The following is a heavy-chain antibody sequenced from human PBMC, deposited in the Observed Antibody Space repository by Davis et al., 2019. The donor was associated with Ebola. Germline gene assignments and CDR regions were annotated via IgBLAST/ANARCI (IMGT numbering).Heavy chain of an antibody. CDR2: ISYVGNKE. CDR3: VRDGVIILTAFYGDVY. V-gene: IGHV3-30-3*01. Sequence: GESLKISCVASGFNFRTYSMHWVRQAPGKGLEWVASISYVGNKEYYADSGRGRFTISRDSSKNTVYLQMDSLRIDDTAVYFCVRDGVIILTAFYGDVYWGQGTPVTVSS. CDR1: GFNFRTYS. D-gene: IGHD3-3*01. J-gene: IGHJ4*02.